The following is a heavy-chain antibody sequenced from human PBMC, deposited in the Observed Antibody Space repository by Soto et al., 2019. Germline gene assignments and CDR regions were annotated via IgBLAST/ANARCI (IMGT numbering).Heavy chain of an antibody. CDR3: ATGWDYSNY. Sequence: SETLSLTCAVYGGSFSGYYWSWIRQPPGKGLEWIGEINHSGSTNYNPSLKSRVTISVDTSKNQFSLKLSSVTTADTAVYYCATGWDYSNYWGQGTLVTVSS. V-gene: IGHV4-34*01. CDR2: INHSGST. J-gene: IGHJ4*02. CDR1: GGSFSGYY. D-gene: IGHD4-4*01.